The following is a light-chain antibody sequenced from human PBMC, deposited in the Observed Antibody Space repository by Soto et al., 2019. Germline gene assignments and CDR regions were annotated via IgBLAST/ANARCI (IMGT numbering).Light chain of an antibody. V-gene: IGKV1-8*01. CDR1: QDIGTY. CDR2: DAS. CDR3: QQFYNYPRT. Sequence: AILMIQSPSSFSASTGDRVSITCLATQDIGTYLAWYQQIPGKAPKLLIYDASTLQTGVPSRFSGSGSGTDFTLTISYLQSEDFGTYYCQQFYNYPRTFGQGTKVDI. J-gene: IGKJ1*01.